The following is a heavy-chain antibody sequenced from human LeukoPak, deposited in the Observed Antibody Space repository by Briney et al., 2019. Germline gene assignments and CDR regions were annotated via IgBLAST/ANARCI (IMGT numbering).Heavy chain of an antibody. V-gene: IGHV4-34*01. CDR3: ARGRYYFDY. CDR1: GGSFSGYY. Sequence: PSETLSLTCAVYGGSFSGYYWSWIRQPPGKGLEWIGEINHSGSTNYNPSLKSRVTISVDTSKNQFSLKLSSVTAADTAVYYCARGRYYFDYWGQGTLVTVSS. J-gene: IGHJ4*02. CDR2: INHSGST.